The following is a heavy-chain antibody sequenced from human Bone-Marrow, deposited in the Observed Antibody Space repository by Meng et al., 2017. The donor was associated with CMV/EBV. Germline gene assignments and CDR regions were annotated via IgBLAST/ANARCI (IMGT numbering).Heavy chain of an antibody. Sequence: GESLKISCAASGFTFSGSAMHWVRQASGKGLEWVGRIRSKANSYATAYAASVKGRFTISRDDSKNTAYLQMNSLKTEDTAVYYCTTDPAQLWVSHYFDYWGQGTLVTVSS. D-gene: IGHD5-18*01. V-gene: IGHV3-73*01. CDR3: TTDPAQLWVSHYFDY. CDR2: IRSKANSYAT. CDR1: GFTFSGSA. J-gene: IGHJ4*02.